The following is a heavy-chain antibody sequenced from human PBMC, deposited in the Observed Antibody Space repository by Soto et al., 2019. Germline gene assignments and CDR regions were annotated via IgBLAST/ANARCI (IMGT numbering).Heavy chain of an antibody. D-gene: IGHD3-3*01. Sequence: PAESLYLACAVYGGSVSGYYWSWIRQPPGKGLEWIGEINHSGSTNYNPSLKSRVTISVDTSKNQFSLKLSSVTAADTAVYYCARGPTYYDFWSGYSIHQLYYFDYWGQGTLVTVSS. V-gene: IGHV4-34*01. J-gene: IGHJ4*02. CDR2: INHSGST. CDR3: ARGPTYYDFWSGYSIHQLYYFDY. CDR1: GGSVSGYY.